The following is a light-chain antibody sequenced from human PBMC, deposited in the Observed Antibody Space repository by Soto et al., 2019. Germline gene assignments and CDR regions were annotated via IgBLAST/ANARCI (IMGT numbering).Light chain of an antibody. J-gene: IGKJ1*01. CDR3: QQYGSSGT. Sequence: SIFTQGRGTLTVCPEVWASVAGRPSLSVSNTYLAWYPHQPGQAPRFRTYGASNRAPGIPGRFSCSGSATDFTRTITTLEPDDFAGYYYQQYGSSGTFGQGPKV. V-gene: IGKV3-20*01. CDR1: LSVSNTY. CDR2: GAS.